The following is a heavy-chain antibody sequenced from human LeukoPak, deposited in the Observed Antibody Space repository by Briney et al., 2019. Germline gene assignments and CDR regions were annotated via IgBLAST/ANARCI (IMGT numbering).Heavy chain of an antibody. D-gene: IGHD1-1*01. CDR1: GFTFNSYK. CDR2: ISTSGSTI. Sequence: PGGSLRLSCAASGFTFNSYKMNWVRQAPGKGLEWVSSISTSGSTIYYADSVKGRFTISRDNPKNSLYLQMNSLRAEDTAVYYCAREPAWNDCFDYWGQGTLVTVSS. J-gene: IGHJ4*02. V-gene: IGHV3-48*03. CDR3: AREPAWNDCFDY.